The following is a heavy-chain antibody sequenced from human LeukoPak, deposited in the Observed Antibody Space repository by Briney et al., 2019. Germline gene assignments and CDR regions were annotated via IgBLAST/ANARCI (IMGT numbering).Heavy chain of an antibody. V-gene: IGHV4-39*07. CDR3: ARGGGSITMVRGVIIIPRGEIYYMDV. D-gene: IGHD3-10*01. J-gene: IGHJ6*03. Sequence: PSETLSLTCTVSGGSISTSSYYWGWVRQPPGTGLEWIGNIFYSGSTYYSPSLRSRVTISLDTSRNQFSLKLNSVTAADTAVYYCARGGGSITMVRGVIIIPRGEIYYMDVWGKGTTVTVSS. CDR2: IFYSGST. CDR1: GGSISTSSYY.